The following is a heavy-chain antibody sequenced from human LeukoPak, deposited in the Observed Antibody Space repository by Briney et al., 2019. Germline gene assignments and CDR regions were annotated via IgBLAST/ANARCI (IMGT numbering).Heavy chain of an antibody. D-gene: IGHD6-13*01. V-gene: IGHV1-18*01. Sequence: ASVKVSCKASGYTFTSYGISWVRQAPGQGPEWMGWISAYNGNTNYAQKLQGRVTMTTDTSTSAAYMELRSLRSDDTAVYYCARDHPVYSSSWYDYWGQGTLVTVSS. CDR3: ARDHPVYSSSWYDY. J-gene: IGHJ4*02. CDR2: ISAYNGNT. CDR1: GYTFTSYG.